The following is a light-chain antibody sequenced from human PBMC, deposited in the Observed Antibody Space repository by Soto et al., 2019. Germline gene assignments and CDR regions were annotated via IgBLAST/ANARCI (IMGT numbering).Light chain of an antibody. CDR1: QSVSSN. Sequence: EIVMTQSPATLSVSPGERATLSCRASQSVSSNFAWYQQKPGQDPRLLIFGASTRATGSPARFSGSGSGKEFTITISSLQSEDFAVYYCQQYNNWPPMAFGQGTKVEIK. J-gene: IGKJ1*01. CDR3: QQYNNWPPMA. V-gene: IGKV3-15*01. CDR2: GAS.